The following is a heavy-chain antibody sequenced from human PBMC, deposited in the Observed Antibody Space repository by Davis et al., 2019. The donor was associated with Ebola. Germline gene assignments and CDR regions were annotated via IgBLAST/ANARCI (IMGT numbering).Heavy chain of an antibody. J-gene: IGHJ5*02. CDR1: GYTFTGYY. CDR3: AREVGTVTTTWFDP. Sequence: ASVKVSCKASGYTFTGYYMHWVRQAPGQGLDWMGWINPNSGGTNYAQKFQGWVTMTRDTSISTAYMELSRLRSDDTAVYYCAREVGTVTTTWFDPWGQGTLVTVSS. D-gene: IGHD4-17*01. CDR2: INPNSGGT. V-gene: IGHV1-2*04.